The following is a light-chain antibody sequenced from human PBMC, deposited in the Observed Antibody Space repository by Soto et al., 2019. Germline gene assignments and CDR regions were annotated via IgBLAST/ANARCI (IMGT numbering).Light chain of an antibody. V-gene: IGLV2-8*01. CDR3: KSYAGSNTYV. CDR1: KNDIGVYDF. J-gene: IGLJ1*01. Sequence: QSALTQPPSASGSPGQSVTISCTGTKNDIGVYDFVSWYQHHPGKAPRLIIYEVVQRPSGVPDRFSGSKSGNTASLTVSGLQVADEADSFCKSYAGSNTYVFGSGTKLTVL. CDR2: EVV.